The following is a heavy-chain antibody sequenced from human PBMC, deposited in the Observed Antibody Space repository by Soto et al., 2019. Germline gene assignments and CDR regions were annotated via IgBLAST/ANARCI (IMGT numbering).Heavy chain of an antibody. Sequence: QVQLQESGSGLVKPSQTLSLTCTVSGGSISSGDYYWSWIRQPPGKGLEWIGYIYYSGSTYYNPSLKSRVTISVDTSKNQFSLKLSSVTAADTAVYYCARDMRTAGSGRGWYFDLWGRGTLVTVSS. D-gene: IGHD3-10*01. CDR2: IYYSGST. CDR3: ARDMRTAGSGRGWYFDL. J-gene: IGHJ2*01. V-gene: IGHV4-30-4*01. CDR1: GGSISSGDYY.